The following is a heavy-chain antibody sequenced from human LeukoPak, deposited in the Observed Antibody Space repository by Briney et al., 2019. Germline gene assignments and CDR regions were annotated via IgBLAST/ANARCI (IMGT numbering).Heavy chain of an antibody. V-gene: IGHV4-59*01. Sequence: NPSETLSLTCTVSGGSISSFYWSWIRQPPGKGLEWIGYIYYSGSTNYNPSLKSRVSISVDTSKNQFSLKLSSVTAADTAVYYCARGPVPPSPEYNWFDPWGQGTLVTVSS. CDR1: GGSISSFY. CDR2: IYYSGST. J-gene: IGHJ5*02. CDR3: ARGPVPPSPEYNWFDP.